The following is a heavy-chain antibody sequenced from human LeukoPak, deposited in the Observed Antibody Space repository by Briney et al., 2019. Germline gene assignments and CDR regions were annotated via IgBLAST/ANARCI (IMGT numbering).Heavy chain of an antibody. J-gene: IGHJ3*02. Sequence: SETLSLTCTVSGGSISSSSYYWGWIRQPPGKALEWIGSIYYSGSTYYNPSLKSRVTISVDTSKNQFSLKLSSVTAADTAVYYCVWDFWSGYSRHDAFDIWGQGTMVTVSS. CDR2: IYYSGST. V-gene: IGHV4-39*07. CDR1: GGSISSSSYY. CDR3: VWDFWSGYSRHDAFDI. D-gene: IGHD3-3*01.